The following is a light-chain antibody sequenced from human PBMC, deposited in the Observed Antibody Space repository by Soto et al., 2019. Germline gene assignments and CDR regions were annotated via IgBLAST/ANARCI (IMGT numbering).Light chain of an antibody. CDR3: KQYFSSTLT. Sequence: DIEMTQSPDSLAVSLGEKATINCQSNLSLLYISNNKNYLAWYQQKPGQPPRLLIYWASTLDSGVPDRFTGSGSGTDFTLTISSLQAEDVALYVCKQYFSSTLTLGGGNKGDIK. V-gene: IGKV4-1*01. J-gene: IGKJ4*01. CDR2: WAS. CDR1: LSLLYISNNKNY.